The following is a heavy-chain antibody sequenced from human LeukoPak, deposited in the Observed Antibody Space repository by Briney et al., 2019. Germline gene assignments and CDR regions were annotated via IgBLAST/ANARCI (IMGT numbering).Heavy chain of an antibody. J-gene: IGHJ6*03. CDR3: ARLTGTYYYYYMDV. D-gene: IGHD1-7*01. CDR1: GGSISSSCCS. V-gene: IGHV4-39*07. Sequence: SETLSLTCTVSGGSISSSCCSWGWIRQPPGKGLEWIGSAHYSERTYYNPSLKSRVTISVDTSKNQFSLKLSSVTAADTAVYYCARLTGTYYYYYMDVWGKGTTVTVSS. CDR2: AHYSERT.